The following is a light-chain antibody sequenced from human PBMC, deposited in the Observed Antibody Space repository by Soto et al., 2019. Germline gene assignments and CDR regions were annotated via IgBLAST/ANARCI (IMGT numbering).Light chain of an antibody. CDR1: SGDVGGYNY. CDR3: CSYAGGSSVV. CDR2: EVS. J-gene: IGLJ2*01. V-gene: IGLV2-8*01. Sequence: QSVLTQPPSASGSPGQSVTISCTGTSGDVGGYNYVSWYQQHPGKAPKLMIYEVSKRPSGVPDRFSGSKSGNTASLTVSGLQAEDEADYYCCSYAGGSSVVFGGGTKLTVL.